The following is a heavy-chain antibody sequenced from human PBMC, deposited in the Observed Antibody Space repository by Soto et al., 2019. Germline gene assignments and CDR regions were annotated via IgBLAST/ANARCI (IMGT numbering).Heavy chain of an antibody. CDR1: GFTFSSYW. CDR2: IKQDGSEK. J-gene: IGHJ5*02. CDR3: ARDAKQQLGWFDP. V-gene: IGHV3-7*03. Sequence: EVQLVESGGGLVQPGGSLRLSCAASGFTFSSYWMSWVRQAPGKGLEWVANIKQDGSEKYYVDSVKGRFTISRDNAKNSLYLQMNSLRAEDTAVYYCARDAKQQLGWFDPWGQGTLVTVSS. D-gene: IGHD6-13*01.